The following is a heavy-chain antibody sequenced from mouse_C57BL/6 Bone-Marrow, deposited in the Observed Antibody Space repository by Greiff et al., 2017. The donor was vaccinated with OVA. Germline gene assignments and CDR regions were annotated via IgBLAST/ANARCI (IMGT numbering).Heavy chain of an antibody. CDR2: ISNGGGST. CDR3: AGYCAPYAMDY. J-gene: IGHJ4*01. D-gene: IGHD2-3*01. CDR1: GFTFSDYY. Sequence: EVQLVESGGGLVQPGGSLKLSCAASGFTFSDYYMYWVRQTPEKRLEWVAYISNGGGSTYYPDNVKGRFTISIDNANNTLYLQMSRLKSEDTAIYYCAGYCAPYAMDYWGQGTSVTVSS. V-gene: IGHV5-12*01.